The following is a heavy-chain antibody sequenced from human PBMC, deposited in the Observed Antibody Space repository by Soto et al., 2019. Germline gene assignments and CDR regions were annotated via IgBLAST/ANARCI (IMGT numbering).Heavy chain of an antibody. CDR3: ASGGFTGYWDFDL. V-gene: IGHV3-7*03. Sequence: GGSLRLSCAASGFTFSSYWMSWVRQAPGKGLEWVANIKQDGSEKYYVDSVKGRCTISRDNAKNSLYLQINSLRAEDTVVYYCASGGFTGYWDFDLWGRGTMVTVSS. CDR2: IKQDGSEK. D-gene: IGHD2-15*01. CDR1: GFTFSSYW. J-gene: IGHJ2*01.